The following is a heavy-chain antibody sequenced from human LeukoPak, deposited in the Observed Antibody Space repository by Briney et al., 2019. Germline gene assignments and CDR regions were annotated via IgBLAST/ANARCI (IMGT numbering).Heavy chain of an antibody. J-gene: IGHJ4*02. CDR1: GGSFSGYY. CDR2: INHSGST. V-gene: IGHV4-34*01. Sequence: PSETLSLTCAVYGGSFSGYYWSWIRQPPGKGLEWIGEINHSGSTNYNPSLKSRVTISVDTSKNQFSLKLSSVTAADTAVYYCARGVTMVRGVTPFDYWSQGTLVTVSS. CDR3: ARGVTMVRGVTPFDY. D-gene: IGHD3-10*01.